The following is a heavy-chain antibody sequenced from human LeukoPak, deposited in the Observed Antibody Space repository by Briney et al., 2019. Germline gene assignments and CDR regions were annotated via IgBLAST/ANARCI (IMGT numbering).Heavy chain of an antibody. J-gene: IGHJ4*02. D-gene: IGHD3-22*01. CDR2: INPNSGGT. V-gene: IGHV1-2*02. Sequence: ASVKVSCKASGYTFTGYYVHWVRQAPGQGLEWMGWINPNSGGTNYAQKFQGRVTMTRDTSISTAYMELSRLRSDDTAVYYCARCPYYDSSGYYHYWGQGTLVTVSS. CDR3: ARCPYYDSSGYYHY. CDR1: GYTFTGYY.